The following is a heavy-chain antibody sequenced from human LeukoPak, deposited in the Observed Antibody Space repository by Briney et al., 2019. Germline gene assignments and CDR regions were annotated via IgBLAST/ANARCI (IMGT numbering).Heavy chain of an antibody. CDR2: IIPILGIA. CDR1: GGTFSSYA. CDR3: ARAVLDGSAAAGIYHYYGMDV. Sequence: SVKVSCKAPGGTFSSYAISWVRQAPGQGLEWMGRIIPILGIANYAQKFQGRVTITADKSTSTAYMELSSLRSEDTAVYYCARAVLDGSAAAGIYHYYGMDVWGQGTTVTVSS. V-gene: IGHV1-69*04. J-gene: IGHJ6*02. D-gene: IGHD6-13*01.